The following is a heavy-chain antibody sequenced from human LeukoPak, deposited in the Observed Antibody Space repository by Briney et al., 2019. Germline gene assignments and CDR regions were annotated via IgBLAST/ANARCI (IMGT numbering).Heavy chain of an antibody. V-gene: IGHV3-21*01. D-gene: IGHD6-13*01. J-gene: IGHJ5*02. CDR3: ARDPDSSSPYWFDP. Sequence: GGSLRLSCAASGFTFSSYSMNWVRQAPGKGLEWVSSISSSSSYIYYADSVKGRFTISRDNAKNSLYLQMNSLRAEDTAVYYCARDPDSSSPYWFDPWGQGTLVTVSS. CDR2: ISSSSSYI. CDR1: GFTFSSYS.